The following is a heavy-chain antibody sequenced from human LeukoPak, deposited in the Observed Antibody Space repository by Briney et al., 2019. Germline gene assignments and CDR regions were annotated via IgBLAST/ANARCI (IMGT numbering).Heavy chain of an antibody. CDR1: GFTFSNYN. V-gene: IGHV3-21*01. CDR3: AREGDTAMVTVDY. D-gene: IGHD5-18*01. J-gene: IGHJ4*02. CDR2: IGSSSSYI. Sequence: PGGSLRLSCAVSGFTFSNYNMNWVRQAPGKGLEWVSSIGSSSSYIYYADSVKGRFTISRDNAKNSLYLQMNSLRAEDTAVYYCAREGDTAMVTVDYWGQGTLVTVSS.